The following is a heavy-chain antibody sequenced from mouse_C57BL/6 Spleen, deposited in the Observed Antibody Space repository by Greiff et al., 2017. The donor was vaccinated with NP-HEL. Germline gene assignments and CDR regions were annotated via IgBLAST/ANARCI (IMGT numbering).Heavy chain of an antibody. Sequence: VQLQQSGPELVKPGASVKISCKASGYAFSSSWMNWVKQRPGKGLEWIGRIYPGVGDTNYNGKFKGKATLTADKSSSTAYMQLSSLTSEDSAVYFCARGCYYFDYWGQGTTLTVSS. CDR3: ARGCYYFDY. CDR1: GYAFSSSW. V-gene: IGHV1-82*01. J-gene: IGHJ2*01. CDR2: IYPGVGDT.